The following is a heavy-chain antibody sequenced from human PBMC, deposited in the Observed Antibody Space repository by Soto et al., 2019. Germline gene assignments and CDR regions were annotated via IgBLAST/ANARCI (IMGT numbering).Heavy chain of an antibody. CDR3: VRPTATILYYFES. CDR2: INPKSGGT. V-gene: IGHV1-2*02. CDR1: GYTFSDYY. Sequence: GASVKVSCQTSGYTFSDYYIHWVRQAPGQGPEWLAWINPKSGGTNYAPLFRGRVTLTRDTSTSTVYMEMRGLRSDDTAVYYCVRPTATILYYFESWGQGTLVTVSS. D-gene: IGHD2-15*01. J-gene: IGHJ4*02.